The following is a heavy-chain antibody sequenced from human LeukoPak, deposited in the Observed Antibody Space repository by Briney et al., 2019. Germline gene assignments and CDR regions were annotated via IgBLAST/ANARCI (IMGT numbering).Heavy chain of an antibody. D-gene: IGHD3-9*01. CDR2: INSDGSST. V-gene: IGHV3-74*01. CDR1: GFTFSSYW. J-gene: IGHJ4*02. Sequence: GGSLRLSCAASGFTFSSYWMHWVRQAPGKGLVWVSRINSDGSSTSYADSAKGRFTISRDNAKNTLYLQMNSLRAEDTAVYYCASEFYDIRTPYWGQGTLVTVSS. CDR3: ASEFYDIRTPY.